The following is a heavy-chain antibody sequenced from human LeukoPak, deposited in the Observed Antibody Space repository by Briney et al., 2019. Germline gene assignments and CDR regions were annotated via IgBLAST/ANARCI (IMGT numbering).Heavy chain of an antibody. CDR1: GGTFSSYA. J-gene: IGHJ6*02. D-gene: IGHD4-11*01. V-gene: IGHV1-69*04. Sequence: ASVNVSFKASGGTFSSYAISWVRQAPGQGGEGMGRIIPILGIANYAQKLQGRVTITPDKSTSTAYMDSSSPKATDTAVYYCAREEANYSNYYYYYYYDMEVWGQGITVTVSS. CDR3: AREEANYSNYYYYYYYDMEV. CDR2: IIPILGIA.